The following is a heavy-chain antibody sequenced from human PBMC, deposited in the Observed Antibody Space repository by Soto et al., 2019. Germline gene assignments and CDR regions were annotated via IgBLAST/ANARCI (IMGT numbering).Heavy chain of an antibody. Sequence: LSLTCAVSGGSISSSNWWSWVRQPPGKGLEWIGEIYHSGSTNYNPSLKSRVTMSVDKSKNQFSLKLSSVTAADTAVYYCAVEYENYYYGMDVWGQGTTVTVSS. J-gene: IGHJ6*02. CDR1: GGSISSSNW. V-gene: IGHV4-4*02. D-gene: IGHD6-6*01. CDR3: AVEYENYYYGMDV. CDR2: IYHSGST.